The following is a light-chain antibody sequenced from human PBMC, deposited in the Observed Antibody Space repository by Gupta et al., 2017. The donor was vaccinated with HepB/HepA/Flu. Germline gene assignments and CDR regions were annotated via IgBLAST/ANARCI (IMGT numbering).Light chain of an antibody. CDR3: TQAKHFPRT. V-gene: IGKV2-24*01. CDR2: RIS. J-gene: IGKJ1*01. CDR1: QGLVHSNGNTY. Sequence: DIVMTQTPLSSPVTLGQPASISCRSSQGLVHSNGNTYLSWLQQRPGQPPRLLIYRISNRGSGVPDRFSGSGAGTDFTLKISRVEAEDVGVYYCTQAKHFPRTFGQGTKVEIK.